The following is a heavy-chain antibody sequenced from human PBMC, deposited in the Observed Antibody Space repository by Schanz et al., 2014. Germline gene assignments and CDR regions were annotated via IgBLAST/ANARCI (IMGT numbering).Heavy chain of an antibody. CDR2: VSHDGFTK. CDR3: AREIPAGGHFDY. V-gene: IGHV3-30*04. Sequence: QVQLEESGGGVVQPGGSLRLSCVASGFSFSGFAVHWVRQAPGKGLEWVSIVSHDGFTKHYADSVRGRFTLSRDNSKNTLYLRMISLRAEDTAMFYCAREIPAGGHFDYGGQGTLVSVSS. D-gene: IGHD2-15*01. J-gene: IGHJ4*02. CDR1: GFSFSGFA.